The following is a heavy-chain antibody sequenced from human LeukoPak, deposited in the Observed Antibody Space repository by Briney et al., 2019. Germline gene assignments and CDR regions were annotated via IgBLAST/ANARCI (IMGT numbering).Heavy chain of an antibody. V-gene: IGHV3-23*01. D-gene: IGHD3-3*01. CDR2: ISGSGGST. CDR1: GFTFSSYA. Sequence: GGSLRLSCAASGFTFSSYAMSWVRQAPGKGLEWVSAISGSGGSTYYADSVKGRFTISRDNSKNTLYLQMDSLRAEDTAVYYCAKDRTIFGVVADYWGQGTLVTVSS. J-gene: IGHJ4*02. CDR3: AKDRTIFGVVADY.